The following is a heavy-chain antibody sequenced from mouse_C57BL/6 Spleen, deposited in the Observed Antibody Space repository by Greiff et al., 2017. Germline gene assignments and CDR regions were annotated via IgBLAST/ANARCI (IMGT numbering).Heavy chain of an antibody. CDR3: TRWKFYDYDGYWYFEG. Sequence: EVQLQQSGTVLARPGASVKMSCKTSGYTFTSYWMHWVKQRPGQGLEWIGAIYPGNSDTSYNQKFKGKAKLTAVTSASTAYLELSSLTNEDSAVYYCTRWKFYDYDGYWYFEGWGTGTTVTVAS. CDR2: IYPGNSDT. CDR1: GYTFTSYW. D-gene: IGHD2-4*01. V-gene: IGHV1-5*01. J-gene: IGHJ1*03.